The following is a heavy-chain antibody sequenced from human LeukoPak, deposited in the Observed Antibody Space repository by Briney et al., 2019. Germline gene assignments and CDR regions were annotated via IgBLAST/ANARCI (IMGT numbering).Heavy chain of an antibody. CDR3: ARAIAASHYYYYMDV. CDR1: GGSISSGSYY. V-gene: IGHV4-61*02. D-gene: IGHD6-13*01. Sequence: PSQTLSLTCTVSGGSISSGSYYWSWIRQPAGKGLEWIGRIYTSGSTNYNPSLKSRVTMSVDTSKNQFSLKLSSVTAADTAVYYCARAIAASHYYYYMDVWGKGTTVTVSS. CDR2: IYTSGST. J-gene: IGHJ6*03.